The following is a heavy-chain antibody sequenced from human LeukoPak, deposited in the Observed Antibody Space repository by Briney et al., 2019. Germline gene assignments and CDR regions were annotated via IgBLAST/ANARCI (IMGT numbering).Heavy chain of an antibody. CDR3: ARSRITMIADVFDI. Sequence: GGSLRLSCAASGFTFSDYYMSWIRQAPGKGLEWVSYISSSGSTIYYADSVKGRFTISGDNAKNSLYLQMNSLRAEDTAVYYCARSRITMIADVFDIWGQGTMVTVSS. J-gene: IGHJ3*02. CDR2: ISSSGSTI. V-gene: IGHV3-11*01. D-gene: IGHD3-22*01. CDR1: GFTFSDYY.